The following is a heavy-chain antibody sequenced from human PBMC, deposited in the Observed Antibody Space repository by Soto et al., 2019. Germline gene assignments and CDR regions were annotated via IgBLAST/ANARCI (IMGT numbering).Heavy chain of an antibody. J-gene: IGHJ6*02. D-gene: IGHD6-13*01. CDR2: INHSGST. Sequence: SETLSLTCAVYGGSFSGYYWSWIRQPPGKGLEWIGEINHSGSTNYNPSLKSRVTISVDTSKNQFSLKLSSVTAADTAVYYCARGGIAAAWLPFYYYGMDVWGQGTTVTVSS. CDR1: GGSFSGYY. CDR3: ARGGIAAAWLPFYYYGMDV. V-gene: IGHV4-34*01.